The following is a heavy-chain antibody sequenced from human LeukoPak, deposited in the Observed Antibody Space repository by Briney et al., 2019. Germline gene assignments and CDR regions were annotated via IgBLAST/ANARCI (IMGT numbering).Heavy chain of an antibody. CDR2: IGDSGETT. CDR3: AKGKYSSSSVFDY. V-gene: IGHV3-23*01. J-gene: IGHJ4*02. D-gene: IGHD6-6*01. CDR1: GFTVSSNY. Sequence: GGSLRLSCAASGFTVSSNYMSWVRQAPGKGLEWVAVIGDSGETTIYRDSVKGRLTISRDNSKNTLFLQMSGLRVEDTAVYYCAKGKYSSSSVFDYWGQGTLVTVSS.